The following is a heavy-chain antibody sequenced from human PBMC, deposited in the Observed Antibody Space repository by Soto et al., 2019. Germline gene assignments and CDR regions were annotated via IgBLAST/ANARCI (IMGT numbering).Heavy chain of an antibody. J-gene: IGHJ6*02. CDR1: GDSVSSNSAA. D-gene: IGHD6-19*01. Sequence: SQTLSLTCAISGDSVSSNSAAWNWIRQSPSRGLEWLGRTYYRSKWYNDYAVSVKSRITINPDTSKNQFSRQLNSVTPEDTAAYYCARDRKAVAGTGYYYYYGMDVWGQGTTVTVSS. CDR2: TYYRSKWYN. CDR3: ARDRKAVAGTGYYYYYGMDV. V-gene: IGHV6-1*01.